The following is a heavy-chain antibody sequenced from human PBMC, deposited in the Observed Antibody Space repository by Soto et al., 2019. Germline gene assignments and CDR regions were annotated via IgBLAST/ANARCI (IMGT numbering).Heavy chain of an antibody. CDR3: ALDYYGSGSYPNGAFDI. J-gene: IGHJ3*02. Sequence: GGSLRLSCAASGFTFSSYAMSWVRQAPGKGLEWVSAIRGSGDSTNYADSVKGRFTISRDNYKNTLYLQMNSLRAEDTAVYYCALDYYGSGSYPNGAFDICGQGTMVTVSS. D-gene: IGHD3-10*01. CDR2: IRGSGDST. V-gene: IGHV3-23*01. CDR1: GFTFSSYA.